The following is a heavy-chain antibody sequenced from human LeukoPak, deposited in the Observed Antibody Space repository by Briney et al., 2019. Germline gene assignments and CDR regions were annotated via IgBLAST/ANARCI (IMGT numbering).Heavy chain of an antibody. CDR2: INHSGST. CDR1: GGSFSGYY. CDR3: TRERPSYYDILTGYYPRSLPYYFDY. V-gene: IGHV4-34*01. Sequence: PSETLSLTCAVYGGSFSGYYWSWIRQPPGKGLEWIGEINHSGSTNYNPSLKSRVTISVDTSKNQFSLKLSSVTAADTAVYYCTRERPSYYDILTGYYPRSLPYYFDYWGQGTLVTVSS. J-gene: IGHJ4*02. D-gene: IGHD3-9*01.